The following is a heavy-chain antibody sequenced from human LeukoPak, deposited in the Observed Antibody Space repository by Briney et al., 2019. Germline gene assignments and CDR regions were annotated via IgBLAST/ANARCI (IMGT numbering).Heavy chain of an antibody. CDR1: GYTFTDFG. J-gene: IGHJ4*02. CDR3: ARDSSGFYYVH. Sequence: ASVKVSCKTSGYTFTDFGINWVRQAPGQGLEWMGRFTTYNGNTNYAQKFQGRVTMTTDTSTTTAYLEVTSLRSDDTAVYYCARDSSGFYYVHWGQGTLVTVSS. D-gene: IGHD3-22*01. CDR2: FTTYNGNT. V-gene: IGHV1-18*01.